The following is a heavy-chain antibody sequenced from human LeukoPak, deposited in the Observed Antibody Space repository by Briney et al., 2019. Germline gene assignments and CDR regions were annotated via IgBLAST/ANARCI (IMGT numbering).Heavy chain of an antibody. CDR1: GYTFTDFG. J-gene: IGHJ4*02. CDR3: ARDSSGFYYVH. Sequence: ASVKVSCKTSGYTFTDFGINWVRQAPGQGLEWMGRFTTYNGNTNYAQKFQGRVTMTTDTSTTTAYLEVTSLRSDDTAVYYCARDSSGFYYVHWGQGTLVTVSS. D-gene: IGHD3-22*01. CDR2: FTTYNGNT. V-gene: IGHV1-18*01.